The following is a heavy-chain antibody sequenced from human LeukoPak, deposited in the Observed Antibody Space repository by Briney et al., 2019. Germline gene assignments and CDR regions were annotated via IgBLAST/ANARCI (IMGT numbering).Heavy chain of an antibody. V-gene: IGHV4-30-2*01. D-gene: IGHD4-23*01. CDR2: IYHSGST. J-gene: IGHJ3*02. Sequence: SETLSLTCTVSGDSIGSYYWTWIRQPPGKGPEWIGYIYHSGSTYYNPSLKSRVTISVDRSKNQFSLKLSSVTAADTAVYYCARGDYGGNSGAFDIWGQGTMVTVSS. CDR1: GDSIGSYY. CDR3: ARGDYGGNSGAFDI.